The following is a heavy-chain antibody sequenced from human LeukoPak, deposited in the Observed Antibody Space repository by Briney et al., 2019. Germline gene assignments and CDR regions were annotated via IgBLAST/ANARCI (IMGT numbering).Heavy chain of an antibody. D-gene: IGHD3-10*01. Sequence: SETLSLTCTVSGGSISSYYWSWIRQTPGKGLEWIGYIYYSGSTNYNPSLKSRVTISVDTSKNQFSLKLSSVTAADTAVYYCARVRVRGAVFDYWGQGTLVTVSS. CDR1: GGSISSYY. CDR2: IYYSGST. J-gene: IGHJ4*02. CDR3: ARVRVRGAVFDY. V-gene: IGHV4-59*01.